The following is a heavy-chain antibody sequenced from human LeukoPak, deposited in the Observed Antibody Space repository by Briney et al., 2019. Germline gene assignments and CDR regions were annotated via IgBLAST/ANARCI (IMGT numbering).Heavy chain of an antibody. CDR1: GYTFTNYG. Sequence: ASVKVSCKASGYTFTNYGISWVRQAPGQGLEWMGWISAYNGNTNYAQKLQGRVTMTTDTSTRTAYMELKSLRSDDTAVYYCASANSGSYLDPFDYWGQGTLVTVSS. CDR3: ASANSGSYLDPFDY. V-gene: IGHV1-18*01. J-gene: IGHJ4*02. D-gene: IGHD1-26*01. CDR2: ISAYNGNT.